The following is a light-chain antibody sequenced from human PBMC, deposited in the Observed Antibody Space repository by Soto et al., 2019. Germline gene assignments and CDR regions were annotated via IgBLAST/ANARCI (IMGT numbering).Light chain of an antibody. V-gene: IGKV1-5*03. J-gene: IGKJ1*01. CDR3: QQYNSWT. Sequence: DIQMTQSPSTLSASVGDRVTITCWASQSIGSWLAWYQQKPGKAPKLLIYKASTLKSGVPSRFTGSGSGTEFTLTISSLQPDDFATYYCQQYNSWTFGQGTKVDI. CDR1: QSIGSW. CDR2: KAS.